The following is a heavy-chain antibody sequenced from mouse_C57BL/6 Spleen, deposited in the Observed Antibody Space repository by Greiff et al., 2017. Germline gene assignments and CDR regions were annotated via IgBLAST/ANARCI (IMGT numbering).Heavy chain of an antibody. CDR1: GYTFTSYW. CDR2: IDPSDSEP. CDR3: ARSPLYPKDYAMDY. D-gene: IGHD6-1*01. J-gene: IGHJ4*01. V-gene: IGHV1-52*01. Sequence: QVQLKQPGAELVRPGSSVKLSCKASGYTFTSYWMHWVKQRPIQGLEWIGNIDPSDSEPHYNQKFKDKATLTVDKSSSTAYMQLSSLTSEDSAVYYCARSPLYPKDYAMDYWGQGTSVTVSS.